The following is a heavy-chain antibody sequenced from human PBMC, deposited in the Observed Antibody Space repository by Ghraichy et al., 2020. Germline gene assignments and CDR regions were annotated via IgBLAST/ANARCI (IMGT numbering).Heavy chain of an antibody. D-gene: IGHD6-19*01. Sequence: GESLNISCAASGFTFSDYYMSWIRQAPGKGLEWVSYISSSGSTIYYADSVKGRFTISRDNAKNSLYLQMNSLRAEDTAVYYCARDQGIAVAGPDYWGQGTLVTVSS. V-gene: IGHV3-11*01. CDR2: ISSSGSTI. CDR1: GFTFSDYY. J-gene: IGHJ4*02. CDR3: ARDQGIAVAGPDY.